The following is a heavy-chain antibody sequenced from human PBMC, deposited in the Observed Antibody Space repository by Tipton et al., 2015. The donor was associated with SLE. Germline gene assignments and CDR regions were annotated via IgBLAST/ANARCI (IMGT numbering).Heavy chain of an antibody. CDR2: IFYGGST. D-gene: IGHD6-6*01. Sequence: GLVKPSETLSLTCTVSGDSIDSSTYYWGWIRQPPGKGLEWIGYIFYGGSTYYNPSLKSRVSMSVDTSKSQFSLKLTSVTAADTAEYYCARATGEYSSTFYYYMDVWGNGTTVTVSS. J-gene: IGHJ6*03. CDR1: GDSIDSSTYY. CDR3: ARATGEYSSTFYYYMDV. V-gene: IGHV4-31*03.